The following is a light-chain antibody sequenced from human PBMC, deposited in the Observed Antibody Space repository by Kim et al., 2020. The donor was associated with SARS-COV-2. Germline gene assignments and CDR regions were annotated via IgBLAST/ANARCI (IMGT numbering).Light chain of an antibody. CDR2: AAS. J-gene: IGKJ1*01. CDR1: QTISTY. Sequence: IQMTQSASSLSASVGDRVTITCRASQTISTYLNWYQQKPGKAPKLLIYAASSLQSGFPSRFSGSGSGTDFTLTISSLQPEDFATYYCQHSYGTPSFGQGTKVDIK. CDR3: QHSYGTPS. V-gene: IGKV1-39*01.